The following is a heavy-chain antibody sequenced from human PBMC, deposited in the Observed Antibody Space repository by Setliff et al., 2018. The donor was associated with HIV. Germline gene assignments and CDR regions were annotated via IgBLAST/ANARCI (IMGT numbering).Heavy chain of an antibody. CDR3: ARGTAPRPASVLEFLEWLFPNWFDP. CDR2: MNPNNGNT. J-gene: IGHJ5*02. CDR1: GYTFTRYD. V-gene: IGHV1-8*01. D-gene: IGHD3-3*02. Sequence: GASVKVSCKASGYTFTRYDINWVRQATGQGLEWMGWMNPNNGNTGYAEKFQGRVTMTRDTSISTAYMELSSLRSDDTAVYYCARGTAPRPASVLEFLEWLFPNWFDPWGQGTLVTVSS.